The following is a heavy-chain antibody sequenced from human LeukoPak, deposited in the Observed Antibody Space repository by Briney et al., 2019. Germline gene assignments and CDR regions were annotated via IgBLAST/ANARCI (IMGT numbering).Heavy chain of an antibody. D-gene: IGHD1-1*01. V-gene: IGHV4-34*01. Sequence: SETLSLTCAVYGGSFSGYYWSWIRQPPGKGLEWIGEINHSGSTNYNPSLKRRVTISVDTSKNQFSLKLSSVTAADTAVYYCARGGYEIDYWGQGTLVTVSS. CDR2: INHSGST. CDR3: ARGGYEIDY. CDR1: GGSFSGYY. J-gene: IGHJ4*02.